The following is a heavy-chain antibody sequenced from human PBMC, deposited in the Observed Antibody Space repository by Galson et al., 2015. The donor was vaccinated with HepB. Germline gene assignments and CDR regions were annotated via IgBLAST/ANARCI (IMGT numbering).Heavy chain of an antibody. CDR3: ARITYYYDSSGYYYYYFDS. Sequence: ETLSLTCTVSGGSISSYYWSWIRQPPGKGLEWIGYIYSTGSTSYNPSLKSRVTISADTSKNQFSLKLSSVTAADTAVYYRARITYYYDSSGYYYYYFDSWGQGTLVTVSS. J-gene: IGHJ4*02. CDR2: IYSTGST. V-gene: IGHV4-59*01. CDR1: GGSISSYY. D-gene: IGHD3-22*01.